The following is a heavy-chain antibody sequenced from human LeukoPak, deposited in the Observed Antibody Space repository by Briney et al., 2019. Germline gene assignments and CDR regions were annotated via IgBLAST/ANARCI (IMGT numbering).Heavy chain of an antibody. CDR2: ISAYNGNT. CDR1: GCTFTSYG. V-gene: IGHV1-18*01. Sequence: GASVKVSCKASGCTFTSYGISWVRQAPGQGLEWMGWISAYNGNTNYAQKLQGRVTMTTDTSTSTAYMELRSLRSDDTAVYYCARDWGGSSDYRVWFDPWGQGTLVTVSS. CDR3: ARDWGGSSDYRVWFDP. J-gene: IGHJ5*02. D-gene: IGHD2-15*01.